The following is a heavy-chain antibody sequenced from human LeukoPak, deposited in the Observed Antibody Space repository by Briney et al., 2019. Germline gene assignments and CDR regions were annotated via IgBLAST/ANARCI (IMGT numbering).Heavy chain of an antibody. CDR2: IRSKANSYAT. CDR1: GFTFSGSA. D-gene: IGHD6-13*01. Sequence: GGSLRLSCAASGFTFSGSAIHWVRQASGKGLEWLGRIRSKANSYATAYGASVEGRFTISRDDSKNMAYLQMNSLITEDTAVYFCTALGIAAAGMDYWGQGTLVTVSS. J-gene: IGHJ4*02. V-gene: IGHV3-73*01. CDR3: TALGIAAAGMDY.